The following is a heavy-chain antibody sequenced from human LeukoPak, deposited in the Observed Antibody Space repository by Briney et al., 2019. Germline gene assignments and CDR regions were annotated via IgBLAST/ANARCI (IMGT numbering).Heavy chain of an antibody. D-gene: IGHD2-8*01. CDR1: RFTFSSDS. CDR3: ARNKWASY. Sequence: GAGLRLSCAASRFTFSSDSMNWVRQAPGKGLEWVSYISSRGAAISYANSVKGRFTMSRENAKNSLFLQMISLRDEDTAVYYCARNKWASYWGQGTLVTV. CDR2: ISSRGAAI. V-gene: IGHV3-48*02. J-gene: IGHJ4*02.